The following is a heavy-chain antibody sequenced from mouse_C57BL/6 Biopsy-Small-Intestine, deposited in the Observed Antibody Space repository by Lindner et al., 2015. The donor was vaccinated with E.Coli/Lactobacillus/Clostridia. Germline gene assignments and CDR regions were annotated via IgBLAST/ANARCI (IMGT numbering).Heavy chain of an antibody. J-gene: IGHJ1*01. D-gene: IGHD1-1*01. V-gene: IGHV1-18*01. CDR3: ARDPMGRIEGVSHNYGMDV. Sequence: SVKVSCKASGYTFTDYYIHWVRQAAGQGPEWMGWINPKSGGTFYAQRFQGRVTVTRDTSITTAYMELTSLTSDDTAVYYCARDPMGRIEGVSHNYGMDVWGQGTTVTVSS. CDR2: INPKSGGT. CDR1: GYTFTDYY.